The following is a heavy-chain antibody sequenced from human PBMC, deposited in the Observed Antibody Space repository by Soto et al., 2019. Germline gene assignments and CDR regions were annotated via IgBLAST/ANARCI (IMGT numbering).Heavy chain of an antibody. V-gene: IGHV1-2*02. J-gene: IGHJ4*02. CDR1: GYTFTGYY. CDR2: INPNSGGT. D-gene: IGHD3-22*01. Sequence: ASVKVSCKASGYTFTGYYMHWVRQAPGQGLEWMGWINPNSGGTNYAQKFQGRVTMTRDTSISTAYMELSRLRSDDTAVYYCARDLRTYYDSSGFDYWGQGTLVTVSS. CDR3: ARDLRTYYDSSGFDY.